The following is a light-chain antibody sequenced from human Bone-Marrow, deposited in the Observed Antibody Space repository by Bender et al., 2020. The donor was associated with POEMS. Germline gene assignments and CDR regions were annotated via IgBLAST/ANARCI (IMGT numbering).Light chain of an antibody. J-gene: IGLJ3*02. CDR1: SSDVGSYGL. Sequence: QSALTQPAAVSGSPGQSITVSCTGASSDVGSYGLVSWYQQHPGKAPKLVIYEVSQRPSGVSDRFSGSKSGNTASLTISGLQAEDESDYYCNSYTTSSTWMFGGGTKLTVL. CDR3: NSYTTSSTWM. CDR2: EVS. V-gene: IGLV2-14*02.